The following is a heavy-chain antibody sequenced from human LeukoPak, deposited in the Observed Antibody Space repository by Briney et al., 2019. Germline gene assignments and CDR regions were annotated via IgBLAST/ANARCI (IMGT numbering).Heavy chain of an antibody. D-gene: IGHD4-17*01. V-gene: IGHV4-59*05. CDR3: ARGSHYGDYGY. J-gene: IGHJ4*02. CDR2: IYYSGST. Sequence: PSETLSLTCTVSGGSIFTYYWSWIRQPPGKGLEWIGSIYYSGSTYYNPSLKSRVTISVDTSKNQFSLKLSSVTAADTAVYYCARGSHYGDYGYWGQGTLVTVSS. CDR1: GGSIFTYY.